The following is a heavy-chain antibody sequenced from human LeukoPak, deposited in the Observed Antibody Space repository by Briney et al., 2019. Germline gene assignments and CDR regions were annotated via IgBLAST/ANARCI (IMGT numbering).Heavy chain of an antibody. CDR1: GFTFSSYW. J-gene: IGHJ5*02. V-gene: IGHV3-7*03. D-gene: IGHD3-9*01. CDR2: IKTDGSEK. CDR3: ARDYTGYFP. Sequence: GGSLRLSCEASGFTFSSYWMSWVRQAPGKGLEWVANIKTDGSEKYYVDSVKGRFTISRDNAKNSLYLQMNSLRAEDTAVYYCARDYTGYFPWGQGALVIVSS.